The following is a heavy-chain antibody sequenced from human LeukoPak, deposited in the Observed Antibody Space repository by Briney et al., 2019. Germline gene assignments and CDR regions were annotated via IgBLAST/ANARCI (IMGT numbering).Heavy chain of an antibody. CDR1: GGSISSSSYY. V-gene: IGHV4-39*07. D-gene: IGHD3-9*01. J-gene: IGHJ4*02. CDR3: AREALTGYLRGYY. Sequence: SETLSLTCTVSGGSISSSSYYWGWIRQPPGKGLEWIGSIYYSGSTYYNPSLKSRVTISVDTSKNQFSLKLSSVTAADTAVYYCAREALTGYLRGYYWGQGTLVTVSS. CDR2: IYYSGST.